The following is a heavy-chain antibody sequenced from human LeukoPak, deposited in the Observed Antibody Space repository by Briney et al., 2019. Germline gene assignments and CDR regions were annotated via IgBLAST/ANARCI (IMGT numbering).Heavy chain of an antibody. CDR2: ISSSSSYI. V-gene: IGHV3-21*01. D-gene: IGHD3-3*01. J-gene: IGHJ4*02. CDR3: ARGRITIFGVAAI. Sequence: KPGGSLRLSCAASGFTFSSYSMNWVRQAPGKGLEWVSSISSSSSYIYYADSVKGRFTISRDNAKNSLYLQMNSLRAEDTAVYYCARGRITIFGVAAIWDQGTLVTVSS. CDR1: GFTFSSYS.